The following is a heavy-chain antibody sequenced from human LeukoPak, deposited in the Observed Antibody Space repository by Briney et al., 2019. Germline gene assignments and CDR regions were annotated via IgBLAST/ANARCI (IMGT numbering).Heavy chain of an antibody. Sequence: GGSLRLSCAASGFTFSDYWIHWVHQAPGKGLVWVSRINTDGSITNYADSVKGRFSISRDNAKNTLYLQMSSLRAEDTAVYYCARDRYDFWSGDIYYFDYWGQGTLVTVSS. CDR1: GFTFSDYW. CDR2: INTDGSIT. J-gene: IGHJ4*02. D-gene: IGHD3-3*01. V-gene: IGHV3-74*01. CDR3: ARDRYDFWSGDIYYFDY.